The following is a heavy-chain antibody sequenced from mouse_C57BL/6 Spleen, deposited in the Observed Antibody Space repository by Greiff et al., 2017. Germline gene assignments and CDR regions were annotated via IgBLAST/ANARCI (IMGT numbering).Heavy chain of an antibody. CDR3: ASGFYWYFDY. CDR2: ISYDGSN. D-gene: IGHD2-1*01. J-gene: IGHJ2*01. V-gene: IGHV3-6*01. Sequence: EVQLVESGPGLVKPSQSLSLTCSVTGYSITSGYYWNWTRQFPGNKLEWMGYISYDGSNNYNPSLKNRISITRDTSKNQFFLKLNSVTTEDTATYYCASGFYWYFDYWGQGTTLTVSS. CDR1: GYSITSGYY.